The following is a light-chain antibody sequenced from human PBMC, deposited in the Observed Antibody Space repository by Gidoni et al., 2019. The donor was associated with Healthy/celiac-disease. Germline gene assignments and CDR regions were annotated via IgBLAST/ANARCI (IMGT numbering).Light chain of an antibody. CDR1: QSISSSY. V-gene: IGKV3-20*01. Sequence: EVVLTQSPGPLSLSPGERATLSCRASQSISSSYLAWYQHKPGQAPRLLISGASTRATGIPDRFSGRGSGTDFTLTISRLEPEDVAVYYCQQYGNSRTFXXXTKVEIK. J-gene: IGKJ1*01. CDR2: GAS. CDR3: QQYGNSRT.